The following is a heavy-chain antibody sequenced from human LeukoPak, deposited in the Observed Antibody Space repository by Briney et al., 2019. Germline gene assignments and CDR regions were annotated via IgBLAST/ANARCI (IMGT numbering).Heavy chain of an antibody. Sequence: PSETLSLTCTVSGGSISSGGYYWSWIRQHPGKGLEWIGYIYYSGSTYYNPSLKSRVTISVDTSKNQFSLKLSSVTAADTAVYYCARGGSIVVVPAARDWFDPWGQGTLVTVSS. D-gene: IGHD2-2*01. CDR1: GGSISSGGYY. J-gene: IGHJ5*02. V-gene: IGHV4-31*03. CDR3: ARGGSIVVVPAARDWFDP. CDR2: IYYSGST.